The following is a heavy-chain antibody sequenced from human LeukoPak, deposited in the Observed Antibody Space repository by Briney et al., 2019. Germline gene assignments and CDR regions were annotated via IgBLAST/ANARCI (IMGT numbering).Heavy chain of an antibody. CDR2: ITDSGGAT. CDR3: AKGAIFGVIIPFDP. J-gene: IGHJ5*02. Sequence: GGSLRLSCAASGFTFSSYAMIWVCQAPGKGLEWVSSITDSGGATYYADSVKGRFSISRDNSKNTVYLQMNSPRAEDTAVYYCAKGAIFGVIIPFDPWGQGTLVTVSS. V-gene: IGHV3-23*01. CDR1: GFTFSSYA. D-gene: IGHD3-3*01.